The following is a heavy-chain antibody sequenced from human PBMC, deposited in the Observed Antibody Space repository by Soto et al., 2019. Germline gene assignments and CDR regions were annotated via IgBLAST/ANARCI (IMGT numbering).Heavy chain of an antibody. D-gene: IGHD2-21*02. J-gene: IGHJ6*02. CDR3: AREKTAWPLAYGLDV. CDR1: GFTVSSNY. CDR2: IYSGGST. Sequence: PGGSLRLSCAASGFTVSSNYMSWVRQAPGKGLEWVSVIYSGGSTYYADSVKGRFTISRDNSKNTLYLQMNSLRAEDTAVYYCAREKTAWPLAYGLDVWGQGTTVTVSS. V-gene: IGHV3-53*01.